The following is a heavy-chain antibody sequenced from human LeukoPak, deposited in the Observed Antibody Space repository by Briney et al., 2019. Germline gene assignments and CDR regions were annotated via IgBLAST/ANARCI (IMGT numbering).Heavy chain of an antibody. CDR1: GFTFSSYA. CDR3: ANWPRPPKAFTMIVVANGGDYGMDV. Sequence: GGSLRLSCAASGFTFSSYAMSWVRQAPGKGLEWVSAISGSGGSTYYADSVKGRFTISRDNSKNTLYLQMNSLRAEDTAVYYCANWPRPPKAFTMIVVANGGDYGMDVWGQGTTVTVSS. J-gene: IGHJ6*02. CDR2: ISGSGGST. D-gene: IGHD3-22*01. V-gene: IGHV3-23*01.